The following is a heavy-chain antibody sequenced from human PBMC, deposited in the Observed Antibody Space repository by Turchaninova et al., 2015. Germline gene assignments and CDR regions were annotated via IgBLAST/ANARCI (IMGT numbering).Heavy chain of an antibody. CDR2: SHSDGSI. V-gene: IGHV4-39*07. CDR3: ARADVSYYYYYMDV. CDR1: GGSFSSGSYY. D-gene: IGHD3-10*02. Sequence: QLQLQESGPGLVKPSVTLSLTCTASGGSFSSGSYYWGWIRQPPGQGLEWIGSSHSDGSISYNPSLTSRITISVDPSKDQFSLKLSSMTDADTAVYYCARADVSYYYYYMDVWGKGTTVTVSS. J-gene: IGHJ6*03.